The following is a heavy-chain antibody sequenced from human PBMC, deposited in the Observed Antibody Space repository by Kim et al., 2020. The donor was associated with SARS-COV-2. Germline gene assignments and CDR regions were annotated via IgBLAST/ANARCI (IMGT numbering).Heavy chain of an antibody. CDR3: ARIPGYSGYEENWFDP. CDR2: INPNSGGT. D-gene: IGHD5-12*01. CDR1: GYTFTGYY. V-gene: IGHV1-2*02. J-gene: IGHJ5*02. Sequence: ASVKVSCKASGYTFTGYYMHWVRQAPGQGLEWMGWINPNSGGTNYAQKFQGRVTMTRDTSISTAYMELSRLRSDDTAVYYCARIPGYSGYEENWFDPWGQGTLVTVSS.